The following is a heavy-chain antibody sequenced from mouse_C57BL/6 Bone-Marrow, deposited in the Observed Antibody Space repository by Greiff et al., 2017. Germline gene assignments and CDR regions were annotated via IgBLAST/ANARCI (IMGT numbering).Heavy chain of an antibody. CDR2: INPGSGGT. CDR3: AVYYGNYVLAMDY. V-gene: IGHV1-54*01. Sequence: QVQLQQSGAELVRPGTSVKVSCKASGYAFTNYLIEWVKQRPGQGLDWIGVINPGSGGTNYNEKFKGKATLTADKSSSTAYMQLSSLTSEDSAVYYCAVYYGNYVLAMDYWGQGTSVTVSS. D-gene: IGHD2-1*01. J-gene: IGHJ4*01. CDR1: GYAFTNYL.